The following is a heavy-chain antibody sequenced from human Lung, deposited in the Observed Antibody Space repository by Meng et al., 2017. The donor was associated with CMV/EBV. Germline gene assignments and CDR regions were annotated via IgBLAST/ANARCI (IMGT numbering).Heavy chain of an antibody. D-gene: IGHD1-26*01. CDR2: IDSPGTTV. Sequence: GGSXRLSCAASEFAFSRYEMNWVRQAPGKGLEWISNIDSPGTTVYYADSVRGRFTISRDNAKNLLFLQMNSLRVDDTAVYYCARGSGSDYFGAFDVWGQGXMVTVSS. J-gene: IGHJ3*01. CDR1: EFAFSRYE. CDR3: ARGSGSDYFGAFDV. V-gene: IGHV3-48*03.